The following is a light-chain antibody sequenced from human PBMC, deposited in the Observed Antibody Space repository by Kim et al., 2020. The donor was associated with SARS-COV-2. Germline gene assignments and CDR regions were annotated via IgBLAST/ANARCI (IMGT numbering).Light chain of an antibody. CDR3: QQYNNWPTWT. CDR2: GAS. CDR1: QRVSSN. Sequence: PGGRATLSCRGSQRVSSNLAWYQQKPGQAPRLLIYGASTRATGIPARFSGSGSGTEFTLTISSLQSEDFAVYYCQQYNNWPTWTFGQGTKVDIK. V-gene: IGKV3-15*01. J-gene: IGKJ1*01.